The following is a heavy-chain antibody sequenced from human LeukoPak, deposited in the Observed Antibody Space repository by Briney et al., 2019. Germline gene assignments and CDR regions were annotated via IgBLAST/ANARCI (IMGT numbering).Heavy chain of an antibody. Sequence: ASVKVSCKASRYTFTGYYIHWVRQAPGQGLEWMGWINSNSGGTNYAQKFQGRVTMTRDTSISTAYMELRRLRSDDTAVYYCAREGDGSSPSVIYFDYWGQGTLVTVSS. CDR3: AREGDGSSPSVIYFDY. CDR1: RYTFTGYY. D-gene: IGHD1-26*01. CDR2: INSNSGGT. J-gene: IGHJ4*02. V-gene: IGHV1-2*02.